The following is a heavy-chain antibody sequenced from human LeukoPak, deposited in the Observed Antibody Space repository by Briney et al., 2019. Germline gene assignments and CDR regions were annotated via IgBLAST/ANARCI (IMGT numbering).Heavy chain of an antibody. CDR1: GFTFSSYG. J-gene: IGHJ4*02. Sequence: GGSLRLSCAASGFTFSSYGMHWVRQAPGKGLEWVAFIRYDGSNKYYADSVKGRFTISRDNSKNTLYLQMNSLRAEDTAVYYWAKYLSKVFLSRRGMYYFDYWGQGTRFTVSS. CDR3: AKYLSKVFLSRRGMYYFDY. CDR2: IRYDGSNK. D-gene: IGHD2/OR15-2a*01. V-gene: IGHV3-30*02.